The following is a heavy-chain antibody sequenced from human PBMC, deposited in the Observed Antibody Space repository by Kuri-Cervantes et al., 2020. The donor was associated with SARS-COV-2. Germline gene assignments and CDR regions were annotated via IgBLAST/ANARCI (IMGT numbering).Heavy chain of an antibody. CDR3: ASSGLYSSSSGQYY. J-gene: IGHJ4*02. V-gene: IGHV4-61*08. CDR2: IYYSGST. Sequence: SETLSLTCTVSGGSISSGDYYWSWIRQPPGKGLEWIGYIYYSGSTNYNPSLKSRVTISVYTSKNQFSLKLSSVTAADTAVYYCASSGLYSSSSGQYYWGQGTLVTVSS. CDR1: GGSISSGDYY. D-gene: IGHD6-6*01.